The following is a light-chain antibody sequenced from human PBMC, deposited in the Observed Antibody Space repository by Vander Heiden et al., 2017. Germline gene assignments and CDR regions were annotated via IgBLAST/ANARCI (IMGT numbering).Light chain of an antibody. V-gene: IGKV2D-29*01. CDR3: MQSVATPYT. J-gene: IGKJ2*01. Sequence: DVVMTQTPLSVSVTPGQQASISCKSSRSPLHSDGKTYLYWYLQKPGQPPQLLMYEISSRFSGVPDRFGGSGSGTDFTLKISRVEAEDVGVYYCMQSVATPYTFGQGTKLEI. CDR2: EIS. CDR1: RSPLHSDGKTY.